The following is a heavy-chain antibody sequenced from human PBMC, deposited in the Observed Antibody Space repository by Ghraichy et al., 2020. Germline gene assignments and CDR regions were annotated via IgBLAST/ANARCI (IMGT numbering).Heavy chain of an antibody. J-gene: IGHJ4*02. CDR3: ARAYADRYYFDY. CDR2: ISSSSSYI. V-gene: IGHV3-21*01. Sequence: GGSLRLSCAASGFTFSSYSMNWVRQAPGKGLEWVSSISSSSSYIYYADSVKGRFTISRDNAKNSLYLQMNSLRAEDTAVYYCARAYADRYYFDYWGQGTLVTVSS. CDR1: GFTFSSYS. D-gene: IGHD1-14*01.